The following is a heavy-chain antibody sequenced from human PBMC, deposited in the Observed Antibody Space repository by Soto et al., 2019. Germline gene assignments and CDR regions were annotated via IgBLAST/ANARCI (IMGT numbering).Heavy chain of an antibody. V-gene: IGHV1-69*06. D-gene: IGHD2-2*01. J-gene: IGHJ3*02. CDR3: ASPRDIVVVPAAIVGAFDI. CDR1: GGTFSSYA. Sequence: SVKVSCKASGGTFSSYAISWVRQAPGQGLEWMGGIIPIFGTANYAQKFQGRVTITADKSTSTAYMELSSLRSEDAAGYYCASPRDIVVVPAAIVGAFDIWGQGTMVTVSS. CDR2: IIPIFGTA.